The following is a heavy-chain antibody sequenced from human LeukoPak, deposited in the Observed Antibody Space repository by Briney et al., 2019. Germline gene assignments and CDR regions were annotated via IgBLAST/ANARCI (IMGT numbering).Heavy chain of an antibody. J-gene: IGHJ4*02. CDR3: ARVQPWELYDY. V-gene: IGHV4-39*07. Sequence: SETLSLTCTVSGGSISSSSYYWGWIRQPPGEGLEWIGSIFHTGSTYYNPPLKSRATISVDTSRNQFSLQLTSVTAADTAVYYCARVQPWELYDYWGQGTLVTVSS. CDR2: IFHTGST. D-gene: IGHD3-3*01. CDR1: GGSISSSSYY.